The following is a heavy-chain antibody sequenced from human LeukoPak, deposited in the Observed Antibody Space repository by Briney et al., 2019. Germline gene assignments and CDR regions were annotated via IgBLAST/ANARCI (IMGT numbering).Heavy chain of an antibody. CDR2: IYYSGST. J-gene: IGHJ3*02. D-gene: IGHD2/OR15-2a*01. CDR1: GGSISSYY. V-gene: IGHV4-59*01. CDR3: AREDNRKDAFDI. Sequence: SETLSLTCTVSGGSISSYYWSWIRQPPGKGLEWIAYIYYSGSTNYNPSLKSRVTISVDTSKNQFSLKLSSVTAADTAVYFCAREDNRKDAFDIWGQGTMVTVSS.